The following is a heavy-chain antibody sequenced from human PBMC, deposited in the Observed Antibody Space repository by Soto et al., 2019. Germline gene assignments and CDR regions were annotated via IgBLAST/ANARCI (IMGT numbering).Heavy chain of an antibody. Sequence: GESLKISCAASGFTFSSYEMNWVRQAPGKGLEWVSYISSSGSTIYYADSVKGRFTISRDNAKNSLYLQMNSLRAEDTAVYYCARDLRGFRDYSYGFSAGNWFDPWGQGTLVTVSS. CDR2: ISSSGSTI. CDR3: ARDLRGFRDYSYGFSAGNWFDP. CDR1: GFTFSSYE. J-gene: IGHJ5*02. D-gene: IGHD5-18*01. V-gene: IGHV3-48*03.